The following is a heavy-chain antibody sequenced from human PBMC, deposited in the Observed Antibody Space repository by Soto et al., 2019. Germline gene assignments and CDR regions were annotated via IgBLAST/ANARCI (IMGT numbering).Heavy chain of an antibody. CDR2: IYHSGST. J-gene: IGHJ4*02. V-gene: IGHV4-4*02. CDR1: GASISSTTSGNW. D-gene: IGHD1-26*01. Sequence: QVQLQESGPGLVRPSGTLSLTCAVSGASISSTTSGNWWSWVRQPPGKGLEWIGEIYHSGSTNYNPSIESRVTMSVDKSKNQFSLKLTSVTAADTAVYYCARMVGATLVDFWGQGTLVTVSS. CDR3: ARMVGATLVDF.